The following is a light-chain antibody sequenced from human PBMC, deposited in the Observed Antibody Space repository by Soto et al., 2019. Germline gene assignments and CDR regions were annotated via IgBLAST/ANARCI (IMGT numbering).Light chain of an antibody. V-gene: IGKV1-17*01. CDR3: LQHNTYPWT. CDR1: QGIRNA. J-gene: IGKJ1*01. CDR2: AAS. Sequence: DIQMTQSPSSLSASVGDRVTITCRASQGIRNALGWYQQKPGKAPKLLIYAASSLQSGVPSRFSGSGSGTAFPLSINRLQPEDFGTYDCLQHNTYPWTFGRGTKVDIK.